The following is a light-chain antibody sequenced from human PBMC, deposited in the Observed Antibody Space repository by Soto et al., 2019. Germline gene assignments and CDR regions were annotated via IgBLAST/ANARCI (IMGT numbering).Light chain of an antibody. CDR2: DLN. V-gene: IGLV2-11*01. CDR1: SSDVSAYDY. J-gene: IGLJ2*01. CDR3: CSYAGTYPFVV. Sequence: QSALTQPRSVSGSPGQSVTISCTGTSSDVSAYDYVSWYQHRPGKPPKLMIYDLNKRPSGVPDRFSGSKSGNTASLTISGLQAEDEAAYYCCSYAGTYPFVVFGGGTQQTVL.